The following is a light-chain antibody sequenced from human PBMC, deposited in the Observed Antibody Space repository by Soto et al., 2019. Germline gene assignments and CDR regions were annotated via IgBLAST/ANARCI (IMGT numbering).Light chain of an antibody. Sequence: DIQMTQSPSSLSASVGDRVTITCRARESISRHLNWYQQKPGKAPKILIYAASSLQNGVPSRFRGSGSGTDFTLTITDLQPEDFATYYCQQTYSTLSITFGQETRLDI. V-gene: IGKV1-39*01. CDR3: QQTYSTLSIT. CDR2: AAS. J-gene: IGKJ5*01. CDR1: ESISRH.